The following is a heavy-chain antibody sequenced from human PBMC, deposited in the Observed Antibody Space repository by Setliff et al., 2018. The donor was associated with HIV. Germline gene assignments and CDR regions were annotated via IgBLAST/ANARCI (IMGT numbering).Heavy chain of an antibody. V-gene: IGHV3-23*01. CDR3: AKDGPAVDTAKDY. CDR2: ISGSGGST. D-gene: IGHD5-18*01. J-gene: IGHJ4*02. CDR1: GFTFSSYA. Sequence: GGSLRLSCAASGFTFSSYAMTWVRQAPGKGLEWVSAISGSGGSTYYADSVKGRFTISRDNSKNTLYLQMNSLRAEDTAVDYCAKDGPAVDTAKDYWGQGTMVTVSS.